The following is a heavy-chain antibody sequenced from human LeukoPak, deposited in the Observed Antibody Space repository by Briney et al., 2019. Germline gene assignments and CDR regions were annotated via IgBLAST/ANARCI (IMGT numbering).Heavy chain of an antibody. V-gene: IGHV1-2*02. CDR3: ASHLYCGGDCPSALDI. D-gene: IGHD2-21*02. CDR1: GYTFTGYY. CDR2: INPNSGGT. Sequence: ASVKVSCKASGYTFTGYYMHWVRQAPGQGLEWMGWINPNSGGTNYAQKFQGRVTMTRDTSISTAYMELSRLRSDDTAVYYCASHLYCGGDCPSALDIWGQGTMVTVSS. J-gene: IGHJ3*02.